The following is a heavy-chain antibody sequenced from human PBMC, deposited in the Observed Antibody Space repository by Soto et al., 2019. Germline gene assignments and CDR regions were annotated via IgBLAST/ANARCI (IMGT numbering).Heavy chain of an antibody. CDR3: AKAGFGKTVYAFDI. CDR1: GFTFSGYG. J-gene: IGHJ3*02. V-gene: IGHV3-23*01. CDR2: ISGSGGST. D-gene: IGHD3-16*01. Sequence: GGSLRLSCAASGFTFSGYGMSWVRQVPGKGLEWVSAISGSGGSTYYADSVKGRFTISRDNSKNRLYVQMNSLRAEDTAIYYCAKAGFGKTVYAFDIWGQGTMVTV.